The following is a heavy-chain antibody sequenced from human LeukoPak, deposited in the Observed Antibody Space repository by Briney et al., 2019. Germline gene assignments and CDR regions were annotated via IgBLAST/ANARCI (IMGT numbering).Heavy chain of an antibody. CDR1: GFTFSSYW. V-gene: IGHV3-7*01. CDR3: ARVEGYYYGSGSYKA. Sequence: GGSLRLSCAASGFTFSSYWMSWVRQAPGKGLEWVANIKEDGSEKYYVDSVKGRLTISRDNAKNSQHLQMNSLRVEDTAVYYCARVEGYYYGSGSYKAWGQGTLVTVSS. D-gene: IGHD3-10*01. CDR2: IKEDGSEK. J-gene: IGHJ5*02.